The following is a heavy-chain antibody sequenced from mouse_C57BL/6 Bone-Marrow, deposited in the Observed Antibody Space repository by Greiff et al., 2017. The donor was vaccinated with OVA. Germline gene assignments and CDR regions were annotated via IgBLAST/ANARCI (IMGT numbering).Heavy chain of an antibody. V-gene: IGHV14-4*01. D-gene: IGHD1-1*01. J-gene: IGHJ2*01. CDR2: IDPANGDT. CDR3: TSFITTVGPSDY. CDR1: GFNIKDAY. Sequence: EVQLQQSGAELVRPGASVKLSCPASGFNIKDAYMHWVKQRPEQGLEWIGWIDPANGDTEYASKFQGKATITADTSSNTAYLQLSSLTSEDTAVYYCTSFITTVGPSDYWGQGTTLTVSS.